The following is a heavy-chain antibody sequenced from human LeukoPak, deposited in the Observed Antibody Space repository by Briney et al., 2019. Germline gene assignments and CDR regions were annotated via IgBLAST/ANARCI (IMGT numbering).Heavy chain of an antibody. CDR1: GFSFGTYA. Sequence: PGGSLRLSCSASGFSFGTYAMHWVRQAPGKGLEYVSGISTTGGSTYYADSVKGRFTISRDNSKNTLSLQMSSLRPEDTAVYHCVKGGGDGYTRRYLDHWGQGTLVTVSS. J-gene: IGHJ4*02. CDR3: VKGGGDGYTRRYLDH. D-gene: IGHD5-24*01. CDR2: ISTTGGST. V-gene: IGHV3-64D*09.